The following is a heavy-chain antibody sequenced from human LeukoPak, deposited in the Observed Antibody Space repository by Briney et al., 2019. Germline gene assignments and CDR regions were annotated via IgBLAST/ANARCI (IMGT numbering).Heavy chain of an antibody. D-gene: IGHD1-1*01. Sequence: ASVKVSCKASGYTFTTFAIHWVRQVPGQSLEWMGWINAGDGNTKYSQNFQGSVTITRDTSASTAYMELSSLTSEDTAVYYCARDSRTISNWFDTWGQGTPVTVSS. CDR2: INAGDGNT. J-gene: IGHJ5*02. CDR1: GYTFTTFA. CDR3: ARDSRTISNWFDT. V-gene: IGHV1-3*01.